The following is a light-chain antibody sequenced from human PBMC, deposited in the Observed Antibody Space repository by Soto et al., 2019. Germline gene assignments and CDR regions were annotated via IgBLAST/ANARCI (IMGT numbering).Light chain of an antibody. J-gene: IGKJ1*01. CDR1: QSVVTN. CDR3: QLYNNWPPCT. V-gene: IGKV3-15*01. Sequence: EIVNKQTPATLSVARGERATLSCRASQSVVTNLAWYQQKPGQAPRLLIYGASTRATGIPARFSGSGSGTEFTLPISCVQPEDFAVYYCQLYNNWPPCTFGQGTKVDIK. CDR2: GAS.